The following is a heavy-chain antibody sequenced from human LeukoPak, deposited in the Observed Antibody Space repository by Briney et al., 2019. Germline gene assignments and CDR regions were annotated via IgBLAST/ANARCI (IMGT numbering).Heavy chain of an antibody. CDR2: ISGSGGST. Sequence: GGSLRLSCAASGFTFSSYAMSRVRQAPGKGLEWVSAISGSGGSTYYADSVKGRFTISRDNSKNTLYLQMNSLRAEDTAVYYCAKEVAIVVVTAPFFDYWGQGTLVTVSS. D-gene: IGHD2-21*02. CDR3: AKEVAIVVVTAPFFDY. CDR1: GFTFSSYA. J-gene: IGHJ4*02. V-gene: IGHV3-23*01.